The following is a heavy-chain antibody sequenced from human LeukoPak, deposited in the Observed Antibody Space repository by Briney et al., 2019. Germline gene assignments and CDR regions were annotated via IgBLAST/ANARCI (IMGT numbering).Heavy chain of an antibody. CDR3: AKDYYGSETYYTLDC. J-gene: IGHJ4*02. Sequence: PGGSLRLSCAASGFTFSSYGIHWVRQAPGKGLEWVAVISYDGSNEYYADSVKGRFTISRDNSKSTLYLQMNSLRAEDTAVYYCAKDYYGSETYYTLDCWGQGTLVTVPS. CDR1: GFTFSSYG. D-gene: IGHD3-10*01. V-gene: IGHV3-30*18. CDR2: ISYDGSNE.